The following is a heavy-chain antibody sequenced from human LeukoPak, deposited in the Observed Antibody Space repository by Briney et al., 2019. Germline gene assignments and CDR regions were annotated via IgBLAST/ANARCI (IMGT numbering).Heavy chain of an antibody. J-gene: IGHJ3*02. D-gene: IGHD2-21*02. CDR3: ARDCGGDCQDAFDI. CDR2: ISSSSSYI. CDR1: GFTFSSYS. Sequence: TGGSLRLSCAASGFTFSSYSMNWVRQAPGKGLEWVSSISSSSSYIYYADSVKGRFTISGDNAKNSLYLQMNSLRAEDTAVYYCARDCGGDCQDAFDIWGQGTMVTVSS. V-gene: IGHV3-21*01.